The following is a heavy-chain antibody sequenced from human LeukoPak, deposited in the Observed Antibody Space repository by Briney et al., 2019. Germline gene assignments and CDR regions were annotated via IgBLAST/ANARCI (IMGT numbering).Heavy chain of an antibody. J-gene: IGHJ3*02. CDR3: AREGHSSGHCGAFDI. V-gene: IGHV3-30*03. D-gene: IGHD3-22*01. CDR2: ISSDGNSE. Sequence: GRSLKLSSAASGFTFSSSVMHWVRQAPGKRLEWMAGISSDGNSEHFVDSVKGRLTISRDNSNNTLYLQMNSLRLEDTAVYYCAREGHSSGHCGAFDIWGQGTMITVSS. CDR1: GFTFSSSV.